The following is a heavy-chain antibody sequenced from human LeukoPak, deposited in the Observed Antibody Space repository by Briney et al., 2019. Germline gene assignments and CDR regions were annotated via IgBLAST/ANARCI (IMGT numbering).Heavy chain of an antibody. Sequence: SETLSFTCSGSGGTIRNYYWSWIRQPPGKGLEWIGYIYHSGSTNYNPSLKSRVTISVDTSKNQFSLKLSSLTAADTDVYYCARKRSDYGDSDYFDSWGQGTLVSVSS. D-gene: IGHD4-17*01. CDR3: ARKRSDYGDSDYFDS. CDR1: GGTIRNYY. V-gene: IGHV4-59*01. J-gene: IGHJ4*02. CDR2: IYHSGST.